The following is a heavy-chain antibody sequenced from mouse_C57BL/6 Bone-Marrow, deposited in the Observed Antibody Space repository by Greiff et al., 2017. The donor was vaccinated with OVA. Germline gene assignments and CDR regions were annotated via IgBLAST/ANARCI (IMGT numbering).Heavy chain of an antibody. CDR2: IDPSDSYT. D-gene: IGHD2-3*01. CDR1: GYTFTSYW. J-gene: IGHJ3*01. V-gene: IGHV1-50*01. CDR3: ARGSFYDGYYSAY. Sequence: QVQLQQPGAELVKPGASVKLSCKASGYTFTSYWMQWVKQRPGQGLEWIGEIDPSDSYTNYNQKFKGKATLTVDTSSSTAYMQLSSLTSEDSAVYYCARGSFYDGYYSAYWGQGTLVTVSA.